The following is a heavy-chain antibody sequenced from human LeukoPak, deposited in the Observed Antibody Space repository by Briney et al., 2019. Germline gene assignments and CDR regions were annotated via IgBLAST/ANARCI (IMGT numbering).Heavy chain of an antibody. V-gene: IGHV3-30*02. Sequence: PGGSLRLSCAASGFTFSSYGMHWVRQAQGKGLEWVVFIRYDGSNKYYADSVKGRFTISRDNSKNTLYLQMNSLRAEDTAVYYCAKDGGIAAAGLGYWGQGTLVTVSS. D-gene: IGHD6-13*01. J-gene: IGHJ4*02. CDR1: GFTFSSYG. CDR3: AKDGGIAAAGLGY. CDR2: IRYDGSNK.